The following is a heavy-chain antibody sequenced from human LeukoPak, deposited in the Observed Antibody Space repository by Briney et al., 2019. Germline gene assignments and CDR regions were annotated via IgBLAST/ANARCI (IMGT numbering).Heavy chain of an antibody. V-gene: IGHV3-64*01. J-gene: IGHJ4*02. CDR2: ISSNGDST. Sequence: GGSLRLSCAASGFTFSSYALHWVRQAPGKGLEFVSAISSNGDSTYYANSVKGRFTISRDNSKNTLYLQMNSLRVEDTAVYYCARGPGTYYDILTGYYYGDYFDYWGQGTLVTVSS. D-gene: IGHD3-9*01. CDR3: ARGPGTYYDILTGYYYGDYFDY. CDR1: GFTFSSYA.